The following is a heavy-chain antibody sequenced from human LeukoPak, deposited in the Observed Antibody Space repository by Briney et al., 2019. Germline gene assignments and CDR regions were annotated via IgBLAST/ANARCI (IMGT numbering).Heavy chain of an antibody. J-gene: IGHJ4*02. CDR3: ASEGYSSGWYIVDY. Sequence: SETLFLTCTVSGGSISSSSYYGGWIRQPPGKGLEWIGSIYYSGTTYYNPSLKSRVTISVDTSKNQFSLKLSSVTAADTAVYYCASEGYSSGWYIVDYWGQGILVTVSS. CDR1: GGSISSSSYY. V-gene: IGHV4-39*01. CDR2: IYYSGTT. D-gene: IGHD6-19*01.